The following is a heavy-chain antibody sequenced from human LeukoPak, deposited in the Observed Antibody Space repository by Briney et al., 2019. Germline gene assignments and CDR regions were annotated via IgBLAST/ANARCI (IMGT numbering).Heavy chain of an antibody. Sequence: GGSLRLSCAASGFTFSSYEMNWVRRAPGKGLEWVSYISSSGSTIYYADSVKGRFTISRDNAKNSLYLQMNSLRAEDTAVYYSARDLLGAQDYWGQGTLVTVSS. J-gene: IGHJ4*02. CDR1: GFTFSSYE. V-gene: IGHV3-48*03. CDR3: ARDLLGAQDY. CDR2: ISSSGSTI. D-gene: IGHD1-26*01.